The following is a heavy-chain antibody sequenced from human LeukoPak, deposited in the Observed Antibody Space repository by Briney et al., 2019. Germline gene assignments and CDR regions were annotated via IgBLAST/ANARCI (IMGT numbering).Heavy chain of an antibody. CDR3: TRDYSSCPDY. J-gene: IGHJ4*02. Sequence: GGSLRLSCTASGFTFRTYWMHWARQAPGKGLVWVSRINTDGSSTTYADSVKGRFTISRDNAKNTLYLQMKSLRAEDTAVYYCTRDYSSCPDYWGQGTLVTVSS. D-gene: IGHD6-13*01. CDR1: GFTFRTYW. V-gene: IGHV3-74*01. CDR2: INTDGSST.